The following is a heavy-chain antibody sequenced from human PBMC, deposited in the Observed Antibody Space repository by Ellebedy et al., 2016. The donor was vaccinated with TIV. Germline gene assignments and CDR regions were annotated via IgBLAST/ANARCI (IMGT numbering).Heavy chain of an antibody. J-gene: IGHJ3*01. CDR3: ARAYEFCRTGSCYNYAFDV. D-gene: IGHD2-15*01. Sequence: GESLKISCADSGSTFSSYWMTWVRQPPGKGLEWVANIKQDGRDKYYVDSVRGRFTISRDNAKNSLYLQVNSLRVEDTAMYFCARAYEFCRTGSCYNYAFDVWGQGTMVTVSS. CDR2: IKQDGRDK. CDR1: GSTFSSYW. V-gene: IGHV3-7*01.